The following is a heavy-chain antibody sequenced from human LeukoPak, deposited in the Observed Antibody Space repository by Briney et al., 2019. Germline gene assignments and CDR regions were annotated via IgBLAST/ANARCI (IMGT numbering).Heavy chain of an antibody. V-gene: IGHV3-74*01. D-gene: IGHD2-8*02. J-gene: IGHJ6*02. CDR2: IHSDGTST. CDR3: VRDSRYCPDV. CDR1: GFTFTSYW. Sequence: GGSLRLSCAASGFTFTSYWMHWVRQVPGKGLVWVSRIHSDGTSTNYADSVKGRFTISRDNTKNILYLQMNSLRAEDTAVYYCVRDSRYCPDVWGQGTTVTVSS.